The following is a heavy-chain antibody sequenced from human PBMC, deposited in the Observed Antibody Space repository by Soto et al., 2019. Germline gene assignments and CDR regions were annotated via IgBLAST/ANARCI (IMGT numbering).Heavy chain of an antibody. CDR1: GYSFTGYY. J-gene: IGHJ1*01. V-gene: IGHV1-2*02. CDR3: ARGPFNYDSSGYYVY. CDR2: INPNSGAT. Sequence: ASVKVSCKTSGYSFTGYYIHWVRQAPGQGLEWRGWINPNSGATLYARKFQGRVIVSRDTSISTAFMELSSLSSDDTAVYYCARGPFNYDSSGYYVYWGQGTLVTVSS. D-gene: IGHD3-22*01.